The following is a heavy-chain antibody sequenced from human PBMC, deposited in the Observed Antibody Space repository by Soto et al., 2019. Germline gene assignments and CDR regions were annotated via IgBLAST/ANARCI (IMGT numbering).Heavy chain of an antibody. J-gene: IGHJ6*02. CDR2: IYYSGST. CDR1: GGSISSYY. Sequence: QVQLQESGPGLVKPSETLSLTCTVSGGSISSYYWSWIRQPPGKGLEWIGYIYYSGSTNYNPSLKSRVTISVDTSKNQFSLKLSSVTAADTAVYYCARFHVDTAMVKTYYYYGMDVWGQGTTVTVSS. D-gene: IGHD5-18*01. CDR3: ARFHVDTAMVKTYYYYGMDV. V-gene: IGHV4-59*01.